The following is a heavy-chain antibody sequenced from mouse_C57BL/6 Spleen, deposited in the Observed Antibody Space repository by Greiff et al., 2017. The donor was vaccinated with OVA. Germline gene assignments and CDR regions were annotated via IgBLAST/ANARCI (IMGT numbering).Heavy chain of an antibody. Sequence: VKLVESGAELVKPGASVKLSCKASGYTFTEYTIHWVKQRSGQGLEWIGWFYPGSGSIKYNEKFKDKATLTADKSSSTVYMELSRLTSEDSAVYFCARHEGDSSTSYYAMDYWGQGTSVTVSS. CDR2: FYPGSGSI. D-gene: IGHD3-2*02. J-gene: IGHJ4*01. V-gene: IGHV1-62-2*01. CDR1: GYTFTEYT. CDR3: ARHEGDSSTSYYAMDY.